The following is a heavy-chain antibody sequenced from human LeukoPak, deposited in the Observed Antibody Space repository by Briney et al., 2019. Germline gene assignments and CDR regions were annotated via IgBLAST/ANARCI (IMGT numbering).Heavy chain of an antibody. CDR1: GFTFGDYA. V-gene: IGHV3-49*03. CDR2: IRSKAYGGTT. Sequence: PGRSLRLSCTASGFTFGDYAMSWFRQAPGKGLEWVGFIRSKAYGGTTEYAASVKGRFTISRDDSKSIAYLQMNSLKTEDTAVYYCTRVSYSSGWDPSGYWGQGTLVTVSS. J-gene: IGHJ4*02. D-gene: IGHD6-19*01. CDR3: TRVSYSSGWDPSGY.